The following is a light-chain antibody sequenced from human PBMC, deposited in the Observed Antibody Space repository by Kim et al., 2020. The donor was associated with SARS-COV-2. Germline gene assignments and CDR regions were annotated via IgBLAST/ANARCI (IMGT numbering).Light chain of an antibody. V-gene: IGLV1-40*01. CDR2: SNS. Sequence: QSVLTQPPSVSGAPGQRVTISCTGSSSNIGAGYDVHWYQQLPGTAPKLLIYSNSNRPSGVPDRFSGSKSGTSASLAITGLQAEDEADYYCQSYDSSLSEVFGGGTELTV. J-gene: IGLJ3*02. CDR1: SSNIGAGYD. CDR3: QSYDSSLSEV.